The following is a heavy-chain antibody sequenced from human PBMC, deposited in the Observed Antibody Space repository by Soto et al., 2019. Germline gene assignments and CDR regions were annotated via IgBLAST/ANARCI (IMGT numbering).Heavy chain of an antibody. V-gene: IGHV3-13*01. CDR2: IGTAGDT. D-gene: IGHD3-22*01. J-gene: IGHJ4*02. CDR3: ARYIRGYGFDY. CDR1: GFTFSSYD. Sequence: GGSLRLSCAASGFTFSSYDMHWVRQATGKGLEWVSAIGTAGDTYYPGSVKGRFTISRENAKNSLYLQMNSLRAEDTAVYYCARYIRGYGFDYWGQGTLVTVSS.